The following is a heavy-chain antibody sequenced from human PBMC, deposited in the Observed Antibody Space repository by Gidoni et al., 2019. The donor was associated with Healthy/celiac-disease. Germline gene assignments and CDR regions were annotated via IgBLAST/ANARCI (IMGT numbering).Heavy chain of an antibody. CDR2: ISGSGGST. D-gene: IGHD3-22*01. CDR1: GFTFSSYA. J-gene: IGHJ4*02. V-gene: IGHV3-23*04. CDR3: AKDSGDYYESSGLIDY. Sequence: EVQLVESGGGLLQPGGSLRLSCAASGFTFSSYAMSWVRQAPGKGLEWVSAISGSGGSTYYADSVKGRFTISRDNSKNTLYLQMNSLRAEDTAVYYCAKDSGDYYESSGLIDYWGQGTLVTVSS.